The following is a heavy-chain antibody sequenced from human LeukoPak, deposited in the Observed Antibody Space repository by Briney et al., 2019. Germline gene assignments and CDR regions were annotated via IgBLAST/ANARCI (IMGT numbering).Heavy chain of an antibody. CDR2: IYHSGST. Sequence: SETLSLTCAVSGGSISSSNWWSWVRQPPGNGLEWIGEIYHSGSTNYNPSLKSRVTISVDKSKNQFSLKLSSVTAADTAVYYCARGYCSSTSCYYYGMDVWGKGTTVTVSS. CDR3: ARGYCSSTSCYYYGMDV. J-gene: IGHJ6*04. CDR1: GGSISSSNW. D-gene: IGHD2-2*01. V-gene: IGHV4-4*02.